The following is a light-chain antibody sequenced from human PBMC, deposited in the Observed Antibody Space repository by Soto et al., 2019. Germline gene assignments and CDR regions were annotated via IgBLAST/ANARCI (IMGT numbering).Light chain of an antibody. CDR2: KNN. Sequence: QSVLTQPPSASGTPGQRVTISCSGGSYNVGKNLVYWYQQRPGTAPKLIIFKNNQRPSGVPDRFSGSNSGSSASLAISGLRSDDEADYFCAAWDDSLSAWVFGGGTKVTVL. J-gene: IGLJ3*02. V-gene: IGLV1-47*01. CDR3: AAWDDSLSAWV. CDR1: SYNVGKNL.